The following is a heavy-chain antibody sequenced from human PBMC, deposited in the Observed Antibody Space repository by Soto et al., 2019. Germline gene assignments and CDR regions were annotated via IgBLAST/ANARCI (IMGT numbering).Heavy chain of an antibody. Sequence: ASETLSLTCTVSGGSISSSSYYWGWIRQSPGKGLEWIGSIYYSGSTYYNPSLKSRVTISVDTSKNQFSLKLSSLTASDTAVYCCARPLAGTGYYYYYGMDFWRQGTTVTFSS. CDR2: IYYSGST. CDR1: GGSISSSSYY. V-gene: IGHV4-39*01. D-gene: IGHD6-19*01. CDR3: ARPLAGTGYYYYYGMDF. J-gene: IGHJ6*02.